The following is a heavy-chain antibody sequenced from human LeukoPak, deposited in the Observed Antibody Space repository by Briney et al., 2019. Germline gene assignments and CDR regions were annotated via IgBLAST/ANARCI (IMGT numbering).Heavy chain of an antibody. Sequence: SETLSLTCTVSGDSISSYYWSWIRQPPGKGLEWIGEINHSGSTNYNPSLKSRVTISVDTSKNQFSLKLSSVTAADTAVYYCARGEYSRSWYVGHWGQGTLVTVSS. D-gene: IGHD6-13*01. J-gene: IGHJ5*02. CDR3: ARGEYSRSWYVGH. V-gene: IGHV4-34*01. CDR2: INHSGST. CDR1: GDSISSYY.